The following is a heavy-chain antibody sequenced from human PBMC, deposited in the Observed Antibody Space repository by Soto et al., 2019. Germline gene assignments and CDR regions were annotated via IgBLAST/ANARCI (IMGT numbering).Heavy chain of an antibody. CDR2: INHSGST. CDR3: AAEGGGGDCDY. Sequence: SETLSLTCAVYGGSFSGYYWSWIRQPPGKGLEWIGEINHSGSTNYNPSLKSRVTISVDTSKNQFSLKLSSVTAADTAVYYCAAEGGGGDCDYWGQGTLVTVSS. J-gene: IGHJ4*02. V-gene: IGHV4-34*01. CDR1: GGSFSGYY. D-gene: IGHD2-21*01.